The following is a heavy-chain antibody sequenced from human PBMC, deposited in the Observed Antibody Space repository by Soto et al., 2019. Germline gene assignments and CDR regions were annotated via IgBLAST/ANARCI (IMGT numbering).Heavy chain of an antibody. CDR2: ISYDGSNK. CDR3: ARAADESRYYYYGMDV. Sequence: RGSLRLSCAASGFTFSSYAMHWVRQAPGKGLEWVAVISYDGSNKYYADSVKGRFTISRDNSKNTLYLQMNSLRAEDTAVYYCARAADESRYYYYGMDVWGQGTTVTVSS. J-gene: IGHJ6*02. CDR1: GFTFSSYA. V-gene: IGHV3-30-3*01.